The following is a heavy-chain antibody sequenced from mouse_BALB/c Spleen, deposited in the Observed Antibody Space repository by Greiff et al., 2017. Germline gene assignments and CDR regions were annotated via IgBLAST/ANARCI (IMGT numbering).Heavy chain of an antibody. Sequence: QVQLQQPGAELVKPGASVKMSCKASGYTFTSYNMHWVKQTPGQGLEWIGAIYPGNGDTSYNQKFKGKATLTADKSSSTAYMQLSSLTSEDSAVYYCARCRYDRGYAMDYWGQGTSVTVSS. J-gene: IGHJ4*01. D-gene: IGHD2-14*01. V-gene: IGHV1-12*01. CDR3: ARCRYDRGYAMDY. CDR2: IYPGNGDT. CDR1: GYTFTSYN.